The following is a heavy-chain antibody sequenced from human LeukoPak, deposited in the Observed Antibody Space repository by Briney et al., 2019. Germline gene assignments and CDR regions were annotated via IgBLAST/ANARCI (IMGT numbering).Heavy chain of an antibody. J-gene: IGHJ4*02. V-gene: IGHV3-30*18. D-gene: IGHD3-10*01. CDR3: AKDGLVWFGELN. Sequence: GGSLRLSCAASGFTFSVSGMHWVRQAPGKGLEWVAVISYDGTNKYYADSVKGRFAISRDNSKNTLYLQMNSLRAEDTAVYYCAKDGLVWFGELNWGQGTLVTVSS. CDR2: ISYDGTNK. CDR1: GFTFSVSG.